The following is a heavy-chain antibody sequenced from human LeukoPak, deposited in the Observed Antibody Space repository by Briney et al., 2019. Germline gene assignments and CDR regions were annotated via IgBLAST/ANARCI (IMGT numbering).Heavy chain of an antibody. Sequence: GESLKISCKASGYKFTNYWIGWVRQMPGKGLEWMTIIYPGDSETRYSPSFQGQVTISAAKSIDTIYLQWNTLKASDTAMYYCARALRTGPRDYVPVLWGQVTLVTVSS. CDR1: GYKFTNYW. D-gene: IGHD3-10*02. CDR3: ARALRTGPRDYVPVL. CDR2: IYPGDSET. V-gene: IGHV5-51*01. J-gene: IGHJ4*02.